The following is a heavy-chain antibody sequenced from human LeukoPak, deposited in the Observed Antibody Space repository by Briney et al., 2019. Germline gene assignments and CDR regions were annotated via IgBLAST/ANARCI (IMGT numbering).Heavy chain of an antibody. V-gene: IGHV3-49*04. J-gene: IGHJ6*02. Sequence: GGSLRLSCSTFGFTFGDHAMGWVRQAPGKGLEWIGFIRSKAYGGTTEYAASVIGRFTIPREDSKRVAYLQMNSLKTEDTAVYFCARGPIHLWLHSGMDVWGQGTTVTVSS. CDR3: ARGPIHLWLHSGMDV. CDR1: GFTFGDHA. D-gene: IGHD5-18*01. CDR2: IRSKAYGGTT.